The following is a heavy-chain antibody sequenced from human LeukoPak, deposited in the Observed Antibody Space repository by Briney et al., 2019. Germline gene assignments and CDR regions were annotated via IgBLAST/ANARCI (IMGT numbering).Heavy chain of an antibody. J-gene: IGHJ4*02. CDR3: ARDRGLSPFDY. D-gene: IGHD6-25*01. V-gene: IGHV3-33*01. CDR2: IWNDGTTK. Sequence: GRSLRLSCAASGFTFGTYGLHWVRQAPGQGLEWVAVIWNDGTTKDYADSVKGRFTISRDNSKNTLYLQMDSLRAEDTAVYYCARDRGLSPFDYWGQGNLVTVSS. CDR1: GFTFGTYG.